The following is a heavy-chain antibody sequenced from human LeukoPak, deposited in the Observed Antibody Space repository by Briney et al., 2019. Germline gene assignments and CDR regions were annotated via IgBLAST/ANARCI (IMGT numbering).Heavy chain of an antibody. D-gene: IGHD3-10*01. J-gene: IGHJ4*02. Sequence: SVKVSCKASGGTFSSYAISWVRQAPGQGLEWMGGIIPIFGTANYAQKFQGRVTITADKSTSTAYMELSSLRSDDTAVYYCARAEHGSGSYFNFDYWGQGTLVTVSS. CDR3: ARAEHGSGSYFNFDY. CDR2: IIPIFGTA. CDR1: GGTFSSYA. V-gene: IGHV1-69*06.